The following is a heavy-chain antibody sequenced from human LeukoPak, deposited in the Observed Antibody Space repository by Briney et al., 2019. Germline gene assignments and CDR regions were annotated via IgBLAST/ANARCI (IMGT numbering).Heavy chain of an antibody. CDR1: GLTVSRNY. Sequence: PGGSLRLSCAASGLTVSRNYMSWVRQAPGKGLEWVTTIYSTGGTYYADSVKGRFTISRDNSKNTLCLQMNSLRAEDTAVYYCARGYCGGDCPRDDDAFDIWGQGTMVTVSS. D-gene: IGHD2-21*02. J-gene: IGHJ3*02. V-gene: IGHV3-66*01. CDR2: IYSTGGT. CDR3: ARGYCGGDCPRDDDAFDI.